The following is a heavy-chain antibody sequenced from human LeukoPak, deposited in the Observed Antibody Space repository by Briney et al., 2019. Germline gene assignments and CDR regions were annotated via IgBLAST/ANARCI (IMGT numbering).Heavy chain of an antibody. V-gene: IGHV4-34*01. CDR2: INHSGST. CDR3: ARSDHRWLYSDY. CDR1: GGSFSGYY. J-gene: IGHJ4*02. Sequence: SETLSLTCAVYGGSFSGYYWSWIRQPPGKGLEWIGEINHSGSTNYNPSLKSRVTISVDTSKNQFSLKLSSVTAADTAVYYCARSDHRWLYSDYWGQGTLVTVSS. D-gene: IGHD5-24*01.